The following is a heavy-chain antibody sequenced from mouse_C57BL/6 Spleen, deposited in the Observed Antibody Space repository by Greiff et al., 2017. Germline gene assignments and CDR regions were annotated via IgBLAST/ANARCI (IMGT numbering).Heavy chain of an antibody. Sequence: VHVKQSGPELVKPGASVKMSCKASGYTFTDYNMHWVKQSHGKSLEWIGYINPNNGGTSYNQKFKGKATLTVNKSSSTAYMELRSLTSEDSAVYYCARDDGYPYFDYWGQGTTLTVSS. V-gene: IGHV1-22*01. D-gene: IGHD2-3*01. CDR2: INPNNGGT. J-gene: IGHJ2*01. CDR1: GYTFTDYN. CDR3: ARDDGYPYFDY.